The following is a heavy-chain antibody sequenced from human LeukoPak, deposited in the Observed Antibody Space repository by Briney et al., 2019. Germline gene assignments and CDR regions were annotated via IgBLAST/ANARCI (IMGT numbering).Heavy chain of an antibody. CDR2: ISGSGGST. D-gene: IGHD1-7*01. CDR1: GFTFSSYA. V-gene: IGHV3-23*01. CDR3: AKGGTGTMPYYYFDY. J-gene: IGHJ4*02. Sequence: PGGSLRLSCAASGFTFSSYAMSWVRQAPGKGLEWVSAISGSGGSTYYADSVKGRFTISRDNSKNTLCLQMNSLRAEDTAVYYCAKGGTGTMPYYYFDYWGQGTLVTVSS.